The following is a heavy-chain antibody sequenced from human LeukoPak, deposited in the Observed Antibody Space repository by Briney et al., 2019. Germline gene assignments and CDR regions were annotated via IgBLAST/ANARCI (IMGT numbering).Heavy chain of an antibody. CDR1: GFTFSSYS. CDR2: MSGSTSNI. J-gene: IGHJ4*02. Sequence: GGSLRLSCAASGFTFSSYSMNWVRQAPGKGLEWVSSMSGSTSNIYYADSVKGRFTISRDDAKNSLYPQMNSLRVEDTAVYYCARGGDPFDYWGQGTLVTVSS. D-gene: IGHD2-21*02. V-gene: IGHV3-21*01. CDR3: ARGGDPFDY.